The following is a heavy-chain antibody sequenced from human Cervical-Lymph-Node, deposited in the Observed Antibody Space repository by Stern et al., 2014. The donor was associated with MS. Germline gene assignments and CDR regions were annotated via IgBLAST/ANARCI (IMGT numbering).Heavy chain of an antibody. Sequence: VQLVQSGGGVVQPGTSLRLSCAAFGFTFSTHGMHWVRQAPGKGLEWVAVIWYDGSNEAYASSVKGRVNISRDNSKNMLYLQMNSLRAEDTAVYYCVAYASGANINFWGQGTLVTVSS. CDR1: GFTFSTHG. J-gene: IGHJ4*02. V-gene: IGHV3-33*01. CDR3: VAYASGANINF. CDR2: IWYDGSNE. D-gene: IGHD2-2*01.